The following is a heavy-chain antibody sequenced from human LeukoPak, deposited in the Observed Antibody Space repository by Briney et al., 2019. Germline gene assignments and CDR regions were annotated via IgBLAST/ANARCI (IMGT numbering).Heavy chain of an antibody. Sequence: GGSLRLSCAASGFTFSSYSMNWVRQAPWKGLEWVSSISSSSSYIYYADSVKGRFTISRDNAKNSLYLQMNSLRAEDTAVYYCARDNDFWSCSHGWFDPWGQGTLVTVSS. J-gene: IGHJ5*02. CDR1: GFTFSSYS. V-gene: IGHV3-21*01. CDR2: ISSSSSYI. D-gene: IGHD3-3*01. CDR3: ARDNDFWSCSHGWFDP.